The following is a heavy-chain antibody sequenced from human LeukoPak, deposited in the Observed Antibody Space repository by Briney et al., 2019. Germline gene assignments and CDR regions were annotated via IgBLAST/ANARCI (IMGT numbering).Heavy chain of an antibody. D-gene: IGHD3-9*01. CDR1: GFDSTSFA. V-gene: IGHV3-30*04. J-gene: IGHJ4*02. CDR3: ARDGLEIIRFFDWLDY. CDR2: ISYDGKNE. Sequence: GGSLRLSCVASGFDSTSFAIHWVRQAPGKGLEWVAVISYDGKNEYYSDSVKGRFTISRDKAKSTVFLQMHSLRAEDTAVYYCARDGLEIIRFFDWLDYWGQGTLVTVSS.